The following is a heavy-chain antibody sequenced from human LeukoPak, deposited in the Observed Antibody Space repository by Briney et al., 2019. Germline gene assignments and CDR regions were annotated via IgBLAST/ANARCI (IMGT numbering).Heavy chain of an antibody. V-gene: IGHV1-69*06. CDR1: GGTFSNYT. J-gene: IGHJ3*02. CDR2: IIPIFGTA. Sequence: GASVKVSCKSSGGTFSNYTISWVRQAPGQGLECRGGIIPIFGTANYAQKFQGRVTITADKSTSTAYMELSSLRSEDTAVYYCARGVGDRNRLGGTGKSWAFDIWGQGTMVTVSS. D-gene: IGHD1-14*01. CDR3: ARGVGDRNRLGGTGKSWAFDI.